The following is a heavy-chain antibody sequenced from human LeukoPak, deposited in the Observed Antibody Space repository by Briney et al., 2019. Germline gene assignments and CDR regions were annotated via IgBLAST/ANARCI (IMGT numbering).Heavy chain of an antibody. D-gene: IGHD1-26*01. J-gene: IGHJ3*02. CDR1: GGSISSGGYS. V-gene: IGHV4-30-2*01. CDR2: IYHSGST. CDR3: ARDVVGANNAFDI. Sequence: SETLSLTCAVSGGSISSGGYSWSWVRQPPGKGLEWIGYIYHSGSTYYNPSLKRRVTISVDRSKNQFSLKLSSVTAADTAVYYCARDVVGANNAFDIWGQGAMVTVSS.